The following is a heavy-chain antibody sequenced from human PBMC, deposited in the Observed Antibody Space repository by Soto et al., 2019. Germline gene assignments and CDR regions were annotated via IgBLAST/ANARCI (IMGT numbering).Heavy chain of an antibody. D-gene: IGHD3-10*01. Sequence: SETLSLTCTVSGGSISSSSYYWGWIRQPPGKGLEWIGSIYYSGSTYYNPSLKSRVTISVDTSKNQFSLKLSSVTAADTAVYYCARHVPWFGESHEFDYWGQGTLVTVSS. V-gene: IGHV4-39*01. CDR2: IYYSGST. CDR3: ARHVPWFGESHEFDY. J-gene: IGHJ4*02. CDR1: GGSISSSSYY.